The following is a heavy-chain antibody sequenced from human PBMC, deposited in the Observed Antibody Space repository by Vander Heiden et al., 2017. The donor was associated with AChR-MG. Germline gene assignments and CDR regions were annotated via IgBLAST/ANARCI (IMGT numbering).Heavy chain of an antibody. CDR2: INSDGSST. J-gene: IGHJ3*02. Sequence: EVQLVESGGGLVQPGGSLRLSCAASGFNFGRHWRHWVRQAPGKGLVWVSRINSDGSSTSYTGSVKGRFTISRDNAKNTLYLEMNSLRAEDTAVYYCARGPYYYGSGSYYCDIWGQGTMVTVSS. V-gene: IGHV3-74*01. D-gene: IGHD3-10*01. CDR1: GFNFGRHW. CDR3: ARGPYYYGSGSYYCDI.